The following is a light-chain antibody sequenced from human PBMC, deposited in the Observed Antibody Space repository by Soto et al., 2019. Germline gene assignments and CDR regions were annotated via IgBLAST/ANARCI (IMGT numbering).Light chain of an antibody. CDR2: EAF. J-gene: IGLJ1*01. CDR3: TSYTRDTALV. Sequence: QSALTQVASVSGSPGQSITISCTATSSDVGGHDYVSWYLQHPGKAPKLLIYEAFNRPSGVSDRFSGSKSGSTASLTISGLQAEDEADYHCTSYTRDTALVFGTGTKLTVL. CDR1: SSDVGGHDY. V-gene: IGLV2-14*01.